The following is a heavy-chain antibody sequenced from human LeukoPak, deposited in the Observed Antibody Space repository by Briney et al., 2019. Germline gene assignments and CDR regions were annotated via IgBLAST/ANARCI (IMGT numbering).Heavy chain of an antibody. CDR3: ARSSIAARADAFDI. V-gene: IGHV4-59*01. CDR2: IYYSGSP. CDR1: GGSISSYY. Sequence: SETLSLTCTVSGGSISSYYWSWIRQPPGKGLEWIGYIYYSGSPNYNPSLKSRVTISVDTSKNQFSLKLSSVTAADTAVYYCARSSIAARADAFDIWGQGTMVTVSS. D-gene: IGHD6-6*01. J-gene: IGHJ3*02.